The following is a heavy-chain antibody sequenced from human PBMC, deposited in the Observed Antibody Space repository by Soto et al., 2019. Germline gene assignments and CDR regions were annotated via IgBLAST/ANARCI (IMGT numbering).Heavy chain of an antibody. Sequence: EVQLLESGGGLVPPGGSLRLSCAASGFTFSNYGMTWVRQAPGKGLEGVSGIGSGGNTYYADSVKGRFTISRDNSKNTLYLQMNSLRTEDTAVYNCANMVYSSAWNGRYYFDYWGQGILVTVSS. V-gene: IGHV3-23*01. CDR3: ANMVYSSAWNGRYYFDY. D-gene: IGHD6-19*01. CDR2: IGSGGNT. CDR1: GFTFSNYG. J-gene: IGHJ4*02.